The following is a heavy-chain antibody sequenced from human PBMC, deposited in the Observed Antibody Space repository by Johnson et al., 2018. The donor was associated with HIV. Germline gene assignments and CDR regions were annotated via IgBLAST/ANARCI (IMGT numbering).Heavy chain of an antibody. CDR1: GFTFSIYG. CDR2: IWYDGSNK. J-gene: IGHJ3*02. V-gene: IGHV3-33*06. Sequence: QVQLVESGGGVVQPGRSLRLSCAASGFTFSIYGMHWVRQAPGKGLEWVAVIWYDGSNKYYADSVQGRFTISRDNSKNTLYLQMNSLRAEDTAVYYCAKTWDDYDDAFDIWGQGTMVTVSS. D-gene: IGHD4/OR15-4a*01. CDR3: AKTWDDYDDAFDI.